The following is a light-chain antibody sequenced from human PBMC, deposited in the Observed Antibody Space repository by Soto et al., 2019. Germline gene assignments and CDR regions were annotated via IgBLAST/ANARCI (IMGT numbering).Light chain of an antibody. CDR3: SSYAGSKNLLA. J-gene: IGLJ1*01. CDR2: EVS. Sequence: QSVLTQPPSASGSPGQSVTISCTGTSSDVGGYNYVSWYQQHPGKAPKLMIYEVSKRPSGVPDRFSGSKSGNTASLTVSGLQAEDEADYYCSSYAGSKNLLAFGSGTKVTVL. V-gene: IGLV2-8*01. CDR1: SSDVGGYNY.